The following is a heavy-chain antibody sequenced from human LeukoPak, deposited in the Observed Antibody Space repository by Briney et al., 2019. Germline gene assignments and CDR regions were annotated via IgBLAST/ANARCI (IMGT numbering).Heavy chain of an antibody. CDR1: GFSISSGYY. J-gene: IGHJ6*04. V-gene: IGHV4-38-2*01. CDR3: ARSHYVSGSQGGMDV. Sequence: SETLSLTCGVSGFSISSGYYWGWIRQPPGKGLEWIGSIYHTGSADYNPSLKSRVIISVDASKNQFSLKMNSVTAADTAVYYCARSHYVSGSQGGMDVWGKGTTVTVSS. D-gene: IGHD3-10*01. CDR2: IYHTGSA.